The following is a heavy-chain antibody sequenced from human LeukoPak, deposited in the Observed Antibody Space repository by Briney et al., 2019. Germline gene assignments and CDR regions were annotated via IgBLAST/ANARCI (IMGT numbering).Heavy chain of an antibody. D-gene: IGHD6-13*01. CDR2: IKSKAGGGTT. Sequence: GGSLRLSCAASGFTFSNAWLSWVRQAPGKGLEWVVRIKSKAGGGTTDYAAPVKRRFTIPRDDSKNTVYLQMNGLKTEGTAVYYCIAAIAAAGIGGRDAFDIWGQGTMVTVSS. V-gene: IGHV3-15*01. CDR3: IAAIAAAGIGGRDAFDI. CDR1: GFTFSNAW. J-gene: IGHJ3*02.